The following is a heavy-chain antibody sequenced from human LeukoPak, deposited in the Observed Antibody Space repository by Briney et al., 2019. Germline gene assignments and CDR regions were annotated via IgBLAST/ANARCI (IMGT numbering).Heavy chain of an antibody. Sequence: SETLSLTCTVSGGSISSYYWSWIRQPPGKGLECIGYIHYTGSTNYNPSLKSRVTISADTSKNQFSLKLNSVTAADTAVYYCARGGYYGSGNDFRFDPWGQGTLVTVSS. CDR1: GGSISSYY. CDR3: ARGGYYGSGNDFRFDP. CDR2: IHYTGST. J-gene: IGHJ5*02. V-gene: IGHV4-59*01. D-gene: IGHD3-10*01.